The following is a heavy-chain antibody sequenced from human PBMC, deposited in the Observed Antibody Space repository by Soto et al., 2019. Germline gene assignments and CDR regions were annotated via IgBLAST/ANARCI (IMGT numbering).Heavy chain of an antibody. CDR3: PRGEQYSGRIFDY. D-gene: IGHD1-26*01. V-gene: IGHV6-1*01. J-gene: IGHJ4*02. CDR2: TYYRSKWYN. CDR1: GDSVSSNSAA. Sequence: SQTLSLTCGISGDSVSSNSAAWNWLRQSPSRGLEWLGRTYYRSKWYNDYAVSVESRITINPDTSKNHFSLQLNFVTPEDTAVYFCPRGEQYSGRIFDYWGQGTPVTVYS.